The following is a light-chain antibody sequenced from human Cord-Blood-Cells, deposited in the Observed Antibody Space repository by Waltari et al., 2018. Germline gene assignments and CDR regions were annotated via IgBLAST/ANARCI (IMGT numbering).Light chain of an antibody. CDR2: GAS. Sequence: EIVMTQSPATLSVSLGERATLSCRASQSVSSNLAWYQQKPGQAPRLLIYGASTRATGIPARFSGSGSGTGFTLTISSLQSEDFAVYYCQQYNNWPRTFGQGTKVEIK. J-gene: IGKJ1*01. V-gene: IGKV3-15*01. CDR1: QSVSSN. CDR3: QQYNNWPRT.